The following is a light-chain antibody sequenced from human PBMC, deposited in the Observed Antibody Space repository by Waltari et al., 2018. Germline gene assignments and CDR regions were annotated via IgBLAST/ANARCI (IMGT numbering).Light chain of an antibody. V-gene: IGLV2-11*01. CDR1: SSAVGGYNY. CDR2: DVS. Sequence: QSALTQPRSVSGSPGQSVTTSCTGTSSAVGGYNYVSWYQQHPGKAPKFMIYDVSERPSGVPDRFSGSKSGNTASLTISGLQAEDEADYYCCSYAGSYNLVFGGGTKLTVL. J-gene: IGLJ2*01. CDR3: CSYAGSYNLV.